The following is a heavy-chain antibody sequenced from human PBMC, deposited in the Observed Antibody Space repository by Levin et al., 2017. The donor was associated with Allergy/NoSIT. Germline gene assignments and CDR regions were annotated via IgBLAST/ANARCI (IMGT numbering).Heavy chain of an antibody. CDR3: ARVTMVRGVFITNPINYYYGMDV. J-gene: IGHJ6*02. CDR1: GGSFSGYY. V-gene: IGHV4-34*01. D-gene: IGHD3-10*01. CDR2: INHSGST. Sequence: RTSETLSLTCAVYGGSFSGYYWSWIRQPPGKGLEWIGEINHSGSTNYNPSLKSRVTISVDTSKNQFSLKLTSVTAVDTAVYYCARVTMVRGVFITNPINYYYGMDVWGQGTTVTVSS.